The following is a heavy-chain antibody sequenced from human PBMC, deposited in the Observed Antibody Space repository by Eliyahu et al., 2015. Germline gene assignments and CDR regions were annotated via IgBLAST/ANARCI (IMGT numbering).Heavy chain of an antibody. J-gene: IGHJ3*01. D-gene: IGHD2-21*01. CDR1: GFQFSDYF. CDR2: ISHSSATK. CDR3: ARSRSWRLFEDAFNL. Sequence: EQLVESGGGLVKPEGSLRLXCEXSGFQFSDYFMSWIRQAPGKGLEWISYISHSSATKYYADSVQGRFTISRDNAKNLLFLQMSRLRLEDTAVYYCARSRSWRLFEDAFNLWGHGTLVTVSP. V-gene: IGHV3-11*01.